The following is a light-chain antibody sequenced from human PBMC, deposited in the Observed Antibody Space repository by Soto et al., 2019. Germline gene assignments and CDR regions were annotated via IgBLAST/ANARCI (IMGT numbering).Light chain of an antibody. Sequence: QLVLTQSPSASASLEAWVKLPGTLTRGHPSYAIAWHQQQPGKGPRNLMKLDSDGSHTKGDAIPDRFSGSSSGAERYLTISSLQSEDEADYYCQTWGTGIHVVFGGGTKLTVL. CDR2: LDSDGSH. J-gene: IGLJ2*01. V-gene: IGLV4-69*01. CDR1: RGHPSYA. CDR3: QTWGTGIHVV.